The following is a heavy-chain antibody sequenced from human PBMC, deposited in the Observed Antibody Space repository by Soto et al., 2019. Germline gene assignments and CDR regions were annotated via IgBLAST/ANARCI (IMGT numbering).Heavy chain of an antibody. Sequence: QVQLQESGPGLLKPSETLSLTCTVSGGSISSYYWSWIRQAPGKGLQYIGYIYFSDSTNYNPSLKSGVTISVDTSRNLVSLTLNSVTAADTAISYWARCLWEREGYVMDVWGQGTAVTVSS. J-gene: IGHJ6*02. CDR1: GGSISSYY. V-gene: IGHV4-59*08. CDR3: ARCLWEREGYVMDV. D-gene: IGHD1-26*01. CDR2: IYFSDST.